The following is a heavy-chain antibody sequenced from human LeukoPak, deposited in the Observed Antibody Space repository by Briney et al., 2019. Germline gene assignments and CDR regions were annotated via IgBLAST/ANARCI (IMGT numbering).Heavy chain of an antibody. V-gene: IGHV3-11*04. J-gene: IGHJ3*02. CDR2: ISRSGNTI. Sequence: PGGSLRLSCAASGATLSDDYMSWFRQAPGKGLEWVAYISRSGNTIYYAVSVKGRFTIFRDEAENSLFLQMNSLTAEDTAVYYCARQAYDAFDIWGQGTMVTVS. CDR3: ARQAYDAFDI. CDR1: GATLSDDY.